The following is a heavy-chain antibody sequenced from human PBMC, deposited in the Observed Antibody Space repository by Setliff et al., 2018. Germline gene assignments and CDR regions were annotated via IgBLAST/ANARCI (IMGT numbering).Heavy chain of an antibody. CDR1: GYTFTDYI. CDR3: ARLVRFCTKIACQRLSGAEH. Sequence: SVKVSCKASGYTFTDYIINWVRQAPGQGLEWVGWISXHTXXXXXXXXXXXXXXXXXDTSXEXAYMELRSLRSDDTAIYYCARLVRFCTKIACQRLSGAEHWGQGTLVTVS. J-gene: IGHJ4*02. CDR2: ISXHTXXX. V-gene: IGHV1-18*01. D-gene: IGHD2-8*01.